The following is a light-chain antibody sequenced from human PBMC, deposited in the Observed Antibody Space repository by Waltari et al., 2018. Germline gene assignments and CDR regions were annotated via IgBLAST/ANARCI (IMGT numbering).Light chain of an antibody. CDR1: SSHLGSYNL. CDR3: CSYAGSSTYV. CDR2: EGS. Sequence: QSALTQPASVSGSPGQSITTPCTGPSSHLGSYNLVSWYQQHPGKAPQLMIYEGSKRPSGVSNRFSGSKSGNTASLTISGIQAEDEADYYCCSYAGSSTYVFGTGTKVTVL. V-gene: IGLV2-23*01. J-gene: IGLJ1*01.